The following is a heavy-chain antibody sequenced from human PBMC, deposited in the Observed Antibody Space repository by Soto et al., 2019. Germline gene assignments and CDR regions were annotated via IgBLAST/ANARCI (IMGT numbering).Heavy chain of an antibody. CDR3: ARDGNRQQLVEALNYYYMDV. CDR1: GYTFTGYY. Sequence: QVQLVQSGAEVKKPGASVKVSCKASGYTFTGYYMHWVRQAPGQGLEWMGWINPNSGGTNYAQKFQGWVTMTRDTSISTAYMELSRLRSDDTAVYYCARDGNRQQLVEALNYYYMDVWGKGTTVTVSS. J-gene: IGHJ6*03. V-gene: IGHV1-2*04. CDR2: INPNSGGT. D-gene: IGHD6-13*01.